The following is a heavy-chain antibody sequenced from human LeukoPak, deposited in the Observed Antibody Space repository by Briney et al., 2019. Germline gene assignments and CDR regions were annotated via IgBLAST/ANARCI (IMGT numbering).Heavy chain of an antibody. V-gene: IGHV4-4*07. CDR3: ARGNNYYDSSGYYNYFGY. CDR1: GGSISSYY. D-gene: IGHD3-22*01. Sequence: SETLSLTCTVSGGSISSYYWSWIRQPAGKGLEWIGRIYTSGSTNYNPSLKSRVTMSVDTSKNQFSLKLSSVTAADTAVYYCARGNNYYDSSGYYNYFGYWGQGTLVTVSS. J-gene: IGHJ4*02. CDR2: IYTSGST.